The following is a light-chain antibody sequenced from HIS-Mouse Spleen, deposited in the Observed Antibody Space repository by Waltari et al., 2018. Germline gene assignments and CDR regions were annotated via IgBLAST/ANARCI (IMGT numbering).Light chain of an antibody. J-gene: IGKJ2*01. Sequence: IVMTQSADSLAVSLGVRATINCKSSQSVLYSSNNKNYLAWYQQKPGQPPKLLIYWASTREAGVPDRFSGSGSGTDFTLTISSLQAEDVAVYYCQQYYSTPRTFGQWTKLEIK. CDR3: QQYYSTPRT. V-gene: IGKV4-1*01. CDR2: WAS. CDR1: QSVLYSSNNKNY.